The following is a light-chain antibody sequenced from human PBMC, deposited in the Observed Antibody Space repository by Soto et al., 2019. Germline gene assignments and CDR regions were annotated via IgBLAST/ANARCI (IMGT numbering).Light chain of an antibody. CDR3: QQYGSSPTWT. J-gene: IGKJ1*01. V-gene: IGKV3-20*01. CDR2: GAS. CDR1: QSVSSSY. Sequence: EIVLTQSPGTLSLSPGERATLSCRASQSVSSSYLAWYQQKPGQAPRLLIYGASSRATGIPDRFSGSGSGKDLTLTISRLEPEDFAVYYCQQYGSSPTWTFGQGTKVEIK.